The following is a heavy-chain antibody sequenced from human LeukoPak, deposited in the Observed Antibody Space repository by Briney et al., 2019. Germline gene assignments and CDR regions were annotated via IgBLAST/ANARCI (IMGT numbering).Heavy chain of an antibody. V-gene: IGHV4-59*12. CDR3: ARSKKDYSKLRGDYYMDV. CDR1: GGSISSYQ. Sequence: AETLSLTCTVSGGSISSYQWSWIRQPPGKGLEWIGNIYYSGSANYNPSLESRAIISVDTSKNQFSLKLSSVTAADTAVYYCARSKKDYSKLRGDYYMDVWGKGTTVTVSS. D-gene: IGHD4-11*01. J-gene: IGHJ6*03. CDR2: IYYSGSA.